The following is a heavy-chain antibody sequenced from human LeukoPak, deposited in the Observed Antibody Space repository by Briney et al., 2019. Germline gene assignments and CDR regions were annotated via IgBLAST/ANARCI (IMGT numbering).Heavy chain of an antibody. D-gene: IGHD3-10*01. V-gene: IGHV5-51*01. CDR1: GYSFTTYW. CDR3: ARSTHYRSGNDY. Sequence: GESLKISCEGSGYSFTTYWIGWVRQIPGKGLEWMGIIYPGDSDTRYSPSFQGQVTISVDKSIGTAYLQWSSLKASDTAMYYCARSTHYRSGNDYWGQGTLVTVSS. J-gene: IGHJ4*02. CDR2: IYPGDSDT.